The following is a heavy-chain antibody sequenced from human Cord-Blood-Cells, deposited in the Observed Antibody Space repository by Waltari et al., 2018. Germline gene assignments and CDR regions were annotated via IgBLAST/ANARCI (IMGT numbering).Heavy chain of an antibody. CDR2: INHRGST. CDR1: GGSFSGYY. V-gene: IGHV4-34*01. CDR3: ARGQWLRWQYYFDY. J-gene: IGHJ4*02. Sequence: QVQLQQWGAGLLKPSETLSLTCAVYGGSFSGYYWSWIRLPPGKGLEWIWEINHRGSTNYNPSLKSRVTISVDTSKNQFSLKLSSVTAAETAVYYCARGQWLRWQYYFDYWGQGTLVTVSS. D-gene: IGHD6-19*01.